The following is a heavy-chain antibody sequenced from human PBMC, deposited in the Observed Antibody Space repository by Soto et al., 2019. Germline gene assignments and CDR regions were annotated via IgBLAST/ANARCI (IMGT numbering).Heavy chain of an antibody. V-gene: IGHV4-39*01. CDR2: IYYSGST. Sequence: PSETLSLTCTVSGGSISSSSYYWGWIRQPPGKGLEWIGSIYYSGSTYYNPSLKSRVTISVDTSKNQFPLKLSSVTAADTAVYYCASGYDILTGYPRGDYYGMDVWGQGTTVS. J-gene: IGHJ6*02. D-gene: IGHD3-9*01. CDR1: GGSISSSSYY. CDR3: ASGYDILTGYPRGDYYGMDV.